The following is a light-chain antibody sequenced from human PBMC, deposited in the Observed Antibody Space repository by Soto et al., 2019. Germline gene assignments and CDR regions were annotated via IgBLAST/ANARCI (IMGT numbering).Light chain of an antibody. J-gene: IGKJ5*01. Sequence: DIQLTQSPASLSASVGDRVTITCRASQVISNYLAWYQQKPGKPPKLLIYAVYTLQSGVPSRFSGSASGTEFTLTISSLQPEDIATYYFQKYNSSPLTFDQGTRLEIK. CDR2: AVY. CDR3: QKYNSSPLT. CDR1: QVISNY. V-gene: IGKV1-27*01.